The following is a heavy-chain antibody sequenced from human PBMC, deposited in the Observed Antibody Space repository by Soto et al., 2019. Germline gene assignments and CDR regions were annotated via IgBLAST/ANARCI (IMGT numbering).Heavy chain of an antibody. CDR1: GGSISSYY. CDR3: ARSGGPYFDYYDSSGYPSYYFDY. V-gene: IGHV4-59*01. Sequence: ETVFLTCTDSGGSISSYYRSWIRQPPGKGLEWIGYIYYSGSTNYNPSLKSRVTISVDTSKNQFSLKLSSVTAADTAVYYCARSGGPYFDYYDSSGYPSYYFDYWGQGTLVTVSS. CDR2: IYYSGST. J-gene: IGHJ4*02. D-gene: IGHD3-22*01.